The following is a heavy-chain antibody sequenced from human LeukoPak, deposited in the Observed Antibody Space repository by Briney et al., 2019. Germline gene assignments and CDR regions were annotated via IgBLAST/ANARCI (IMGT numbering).Heavy chain of an antibody. Sequence: SSETLSLTCTVSGGSISSYYWSWIRQPPGKGLEWIGYIYYSGSTNYNPSLKSRVTISVDTSKNQFSLKLSSVPAANTAVYKSARRGYIWTLFDSWGQRTLVPVSS. CDR2: IYYSGST. V-gene: IGHV4-59*01. CDR3: ARRGYIWTLFDS. D-gene: IGHD1-1*01. CDR1: GGSISSYY. J-gene: IGHJ4*01.